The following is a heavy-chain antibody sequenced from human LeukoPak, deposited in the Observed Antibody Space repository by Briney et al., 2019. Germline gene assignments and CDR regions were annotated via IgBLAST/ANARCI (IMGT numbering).Heavy chain of an antibody. CDR1: GFTFSSYG. CDR2: IRYDGSNK. Sequence: GGSLRLSCAASGFTFSSYGMHWVRQAPGQGLEWVAFIRYDGSNKYYADSVKGRFTISRDNSKNTLYLQMNSLRAEDTAVYYCAKDNGGYCSSTSCYYAWGQGTLVTVSS. J-gene: IGHJ4*02. D-gene: IGHD2-2*01. CDR3: AKDNGGYCSSTSCYYA. V-gene: IGHV3-30*02.